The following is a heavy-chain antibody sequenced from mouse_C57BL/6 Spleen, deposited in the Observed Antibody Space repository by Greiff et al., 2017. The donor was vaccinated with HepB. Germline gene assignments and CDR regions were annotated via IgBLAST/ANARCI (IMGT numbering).Heavy chain of an antibody. Sequence: VQLQESGAELVRPGTSVKVSCKASGYAFTNYLIEWVKQRPGQGLEWIGVINPGSGGTNYNEKFKGKATLTADKSSSTAYMQLSSLTSEDSAVYFCAREGADGYYLYYFDYWGQGTTLTVSS. CDR3: AREGADGYYLYYFDY. V-gene: IGHV1-54*01. D-gene: IGHD2-3*01. CDR2: INPGSGGT. CDR1: GYAFTNYL. J-gene: IGHJ2*01.